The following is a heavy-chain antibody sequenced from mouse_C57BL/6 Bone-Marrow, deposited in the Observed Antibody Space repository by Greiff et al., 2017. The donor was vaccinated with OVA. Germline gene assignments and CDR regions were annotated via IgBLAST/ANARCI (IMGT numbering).Heavy chain of an antibody. CDR1: GFTFSSYT. J-gene: IGHJ3*01. V-gene: IGHV5-9*04. Sequence: EVQGVESGGGLVKPGGSLKLSCAASGFTFSSYTMSWVRQTPEKRLEWVATISGGGGNTYYPDSVKGRFTISRDNAKNTLYLQMSSLRSEDTAMYYCARQRWLSPFAYWGQGTLVTVSA. CDR2: ISGGGGNT. D-gene: IGHD2-3*01. CDR3: ARQRWLSPFAY.